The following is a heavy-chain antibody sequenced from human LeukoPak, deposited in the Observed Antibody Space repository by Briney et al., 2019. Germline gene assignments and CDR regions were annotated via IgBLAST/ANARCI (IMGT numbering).Heavy chain of an antibody. Sequence: PGGSLRLSCAASGFTFSSYAMSWVRQAPGKGLEYVSAISSNGGSTYYADSVKGRFTISRDNSKNTLYLQMSSLRAEDTAVYYCVKDQRGRYYGSGSYFDYWGQGTLVTVSS. J-gene: IGHJ4*02. D-gene: IGHD3-10*01. V-gene: IGHV3-64D*06. CDR1: GFTFSSYA. CDR2: ISSNGGST. CDR3: VKDQRGRYYGSGSYFDY.